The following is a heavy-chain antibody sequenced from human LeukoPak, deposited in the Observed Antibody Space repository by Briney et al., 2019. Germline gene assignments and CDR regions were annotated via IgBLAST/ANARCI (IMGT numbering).Heavy chain of an antibody. V-gene: IGHV4-59*01. J-gene: IGHJ4*02. Sequence: SGTLSLTCTVSGDSISSYYWSWIRQPPGKGLEWMGYIKYSGNTNYNPSLKSRVTISVDTSKNQLSLRLTSVTAADTAVYYCAREGRQDYVYFDCWGQGTLVTVSS. CDR2: IKYSGNT. CDR1: GDSISSYY. CDR3: AREGRQDYVYFDC. D-gene: IGHD4-17*01.